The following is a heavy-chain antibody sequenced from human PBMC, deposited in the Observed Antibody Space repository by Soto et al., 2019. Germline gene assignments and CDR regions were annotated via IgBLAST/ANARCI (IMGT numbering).Heavy chain of an antibody. CDR1: GFTFSDYY. J-gene: IGHJ5*01. V-gene: IGHV3-11*04. CDR2: ITSSGGAM. CDR3: ARLIGNSWLDS. Sequence: GGSLRLSCAASGFTFSDYYMIWMRRTPGKGLEWVSYITSSGGAMYYADSVKGRFTISRDNANNQLSLQLNSVTPDDTAVYYCARLIGNSWLDSWGQGTLVTVSS. D-gene: IGHD2-8*01.